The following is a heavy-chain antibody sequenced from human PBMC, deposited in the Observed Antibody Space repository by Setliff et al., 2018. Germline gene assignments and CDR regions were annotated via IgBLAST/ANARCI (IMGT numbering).Heavy chain of an antibody. CDR2: ISAYNGYI. CDR1: GYTFSNYG. J-gene: IGHJ3*02. Sequence: WASVKVSCKASGYTFSNYGISWVRQAPGQGLGWMGWISAYNGYIIYAQKLQGRVTMTTDTSTSTAYMEVRSLRSDDTAVYYCARAPGTVVVPASRSAFDIWGQGTMVTVSS. V-gene: IGHV1-18*01. CDR3: ARAPGTVVVPASRSAFDI. D-gene: IGHD2-2*01.